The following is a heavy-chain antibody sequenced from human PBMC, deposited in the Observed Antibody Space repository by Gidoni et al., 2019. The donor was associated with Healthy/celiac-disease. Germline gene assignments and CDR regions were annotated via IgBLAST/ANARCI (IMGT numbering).Heavy chain of an antibody. J-gene: IGHJ3*02. CDR2: ISAYNGNT. CDR1: GYTFTRHG. D-gene: IGHD1-26*01. Sequence: QVQLVQSGAEVKKPGASVKVSCKASGYTFTRHGISWVRQPPGQGLEWMGWISAYNGNTNYAQKLQGRVTMTTDTSTSTAYMELRSLRSDDTAVYYCARDEWEPHPGRPPFDIWGQGTMVTVSS. CDR3: ARDEWEPHPGRPPFDI. V-gene: IGHV1-18*01.